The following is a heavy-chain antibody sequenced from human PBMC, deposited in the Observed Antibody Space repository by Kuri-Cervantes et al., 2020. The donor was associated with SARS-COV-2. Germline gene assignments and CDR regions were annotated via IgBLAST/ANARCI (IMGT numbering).Heavy chain of an antibody. J-gene: IGHJ4*02. D-gene: IGHD5-18*01. CDR1: GFTFSNAW. CDR3: TTGRPQGIKKRGYSYGSYDY. Sequence: GESLKISCSASGFTFSNAWMNWVRQAPGKGLEWVGRIKSKTDSGTTEHAAPVKGRFTISRDDSKNTLYLQMNSLKTGVTAVYYCTTGRPQGIKKRGYSYGSYDYWGRGTLVTVSS. CDR2: IKSKTDSGTT. V-gene: IGHV3-15*07.